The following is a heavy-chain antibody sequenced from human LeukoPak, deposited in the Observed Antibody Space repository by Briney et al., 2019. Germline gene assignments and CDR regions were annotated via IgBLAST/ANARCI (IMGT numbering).Heavy chain of an antibody. D-gene: IGHD3-3*01. CDR3: ARGRRTIFGVVTPLYYFDY. Sequence: SETLSLTCAVYGGSFSGYYWSWIRQPPGKGLEWIGEINHSGSTNYNPSLKSRVTISVDTSKNQFSLKLSSVTAADTAVYYCARGRRTIFGVVTPLYYFDYWGQGTLVTVSS. CDR1: GGSFSGYY. V-gene: IGHV4-34*01. CDR2: INHSGST. J-gene: IGHJ4*02.